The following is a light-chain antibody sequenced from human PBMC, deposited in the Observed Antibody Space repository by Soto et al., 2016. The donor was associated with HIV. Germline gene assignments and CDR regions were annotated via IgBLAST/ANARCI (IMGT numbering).Light chain of an antibody. CDR3: MQALQTPLT. CDR1: QSLLHSNGYNF. V-gene: IGKV2-28*01. CDR2: LGS. Sequence: DVVMTQSPLSLPVTPGEPASISCRSNQSLLHSNGYNFLDWYLQKPGQSPRLLMYLGSTRASWVPDRFSGSGSGTDFTLKISRVEADDIGVYYCMQALQTPLTFGQGTRLEIK. J-gene: IGKJ5*01.